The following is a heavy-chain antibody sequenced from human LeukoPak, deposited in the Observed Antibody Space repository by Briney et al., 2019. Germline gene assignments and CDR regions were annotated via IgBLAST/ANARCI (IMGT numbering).Heavy chain of an antibody. Sequence: PGGSLSHSCAASGFTFSSYSMNWVRQAPGKGLEWVSSISSSSSYIYYADSVKGRFTISRDNAKNSLYLQMNSLRAEDTAVYYCATTPGIAVSYYWGQGTLDTVSS. CDR3: ATTPGIAVSYY. J-gene: IGHJ4*02. V-gene: IGHV3-21*01. D-gene: IGHD6-19*01. CDR2: ISSSSSYI. CDR1: GFTFSSYS.